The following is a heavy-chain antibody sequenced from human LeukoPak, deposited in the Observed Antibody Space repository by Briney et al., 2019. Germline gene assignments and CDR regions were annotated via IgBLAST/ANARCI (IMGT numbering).Heavy chain of an antibody. CDR3: ATDRKVGAGVPRFDY. CDR2: INQDGSET. V-gene: IGHV3-7*01. D-gene: IGHD1-26*01. Sequence: PGGSLRLSCAASGFPFTNYWMIWVRQAPGKRPEWVGNINQDGSETNYVDSVKGRVSMSRDNAKTSLYLQMNSLRAEDTAVYYCATDRKVGAGVPRFDYWGQGALVTVPS. CDR1: GFPFTNYW. J-gene: IGHJ4*02.